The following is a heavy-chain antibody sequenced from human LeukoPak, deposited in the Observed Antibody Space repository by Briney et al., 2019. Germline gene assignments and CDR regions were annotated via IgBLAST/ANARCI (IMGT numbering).Heavy chain of an antibody. CDR2: MWYDGSKK. CDR3: ARSMAAADY. Sequence: GGPLRLSCGASGFTFSTYGMQWVRQAPGKGLEWVAVMWYDGSKKYYADSVKGRFTVSRDNSKNTLYLEMNSLRAEDTAVYYCARSMAAADYWGQGTLVTVSS. J-gene: IGHJ4*02. D-gene: IGHD6-13*01. CDR1: GFTFSTYG. V-gene: IGHV3-33*01.